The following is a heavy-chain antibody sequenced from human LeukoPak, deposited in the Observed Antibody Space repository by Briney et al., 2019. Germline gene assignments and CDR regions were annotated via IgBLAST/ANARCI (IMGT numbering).Heavy chain of an antibody. CDR3: ARASPNALITMVRGGSLGWFDP. CDR1: GDTFSSYA. V-gene: IGHV1-69*13. Sequence: GASVKVSCKASGDTFSSYAISWVRQAPGQGLEWMGGIIPIFGTANYAQKFQGRVTITADASTSTAYMELSSLRSEDTAVYYCARASPNALITMVRGGSLGWFDPWGQGTLVTVSS. J-gene: IGHJ5*02. CDR2: IIPIFGTA. D-gene: IGHD3-10*01.